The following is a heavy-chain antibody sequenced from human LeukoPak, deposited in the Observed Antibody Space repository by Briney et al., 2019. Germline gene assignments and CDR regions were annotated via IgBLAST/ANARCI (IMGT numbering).Heavy chain of an antibody. CDR2: ISSSSSYI. V-gene: IGHV3-21*04. D-gene: IGHD3-3*01. CDR1: GFTFSSYS. Sequence: PGGSLRLSCAASGFTFSSYSMIWVRQAPGKGLEWVSSISSSSSYIYYADSVKGRFTISRDNSKNTLYLQMNSLRAEDTAVYYCARSLTIFGVVPNWGQGTLVTVSS. J-gene: IGHJ4*02. CDR3: ARSLTIFGVVPN.